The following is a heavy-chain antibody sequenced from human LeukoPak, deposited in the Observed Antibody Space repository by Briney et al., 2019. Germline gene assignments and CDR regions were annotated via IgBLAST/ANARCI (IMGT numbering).Heavy chain of an antibody. V-gene: IGHV3-48*03. CDR1: GFTFSSYE. CDR3: ARDSSSPYYYGMDV. Sequence: PGGSLRLSCAASGFTFSSYEMNWARQAPGKGLEWVSYISSSGSTIYYADSVKGRFTISRDNAKNSLYLQMNSLRAEDTAVYYCARDSSSPYYYGMDVWGQGTTVTVSS. CDR2: ISSSGSTI. D-gene: IGHD6-13*01. J-gene: IGHJ6*02.